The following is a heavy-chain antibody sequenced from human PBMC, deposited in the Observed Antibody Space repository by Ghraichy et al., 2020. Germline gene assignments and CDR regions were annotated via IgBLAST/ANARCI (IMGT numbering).Heavy chain of an antibody. Sequence: GESLNISCKGSGYRFTSYWIGWVRQMPGKGLEWMGIIYPYDSDTRYSPSFRGQVTISADKSISTAYLQGSSLKASDTAMYYCAIPLVVAATSDAFDIWGQGTMVTVSS. CDR2: IYPYDSDT. D-gene: IGHD2-15*01. V-gene: IGHV5-51*01. CDR1: GYRFTSYW. CDR3: AIPLVVAATSDAFDI. J-gene: IGHJ3*02.